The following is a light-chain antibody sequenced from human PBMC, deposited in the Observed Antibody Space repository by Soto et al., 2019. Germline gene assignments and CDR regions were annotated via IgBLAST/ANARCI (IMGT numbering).Light chain of an antibody. CDR3: SSYTSSSTVV. J-gene: IGLJ2*01. CDR2: DVS. Sequence: QAVVTQPASVSGSPGQSITISCTGTSSDVGGYDYVSWYQQYPGKAPKLVIYDVSNRPSGVSNRFSGSKSGNTASLTISGLQAEDEADYYCSSYTSSSTVVFGGGTKLTVL. V-gene: IGLV2-14*01. CDR1: SSDVGGYDY.